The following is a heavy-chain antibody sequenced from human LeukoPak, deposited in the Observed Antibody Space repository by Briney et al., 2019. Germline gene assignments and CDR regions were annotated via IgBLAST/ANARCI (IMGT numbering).Heavy chain of an antibody. V-gene: IGHV3-23*01. CDR1: GFTFSSYA. J-gene: IGHJ4*02. CDR3: AKETVAAPPIDY. CDR2: ISGSAYST. Sequence: GGSLRLSCAASGFTFSSYAMSWVRQAPGKGLEWVSAISGSAYSTYYADSVKGRFTISRDNSKNALYLQMNSLRAEDTAVYYCAKETVAAPPIDYWGQGTLVTVSS. D-gene: IGHD6-19*01.